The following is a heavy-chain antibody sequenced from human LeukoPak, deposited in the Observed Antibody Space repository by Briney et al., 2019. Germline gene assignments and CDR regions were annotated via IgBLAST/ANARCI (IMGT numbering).Heavy chain of an antibody. D-gene: IGHD3-16*01. CDR2: INHSGST. Sequence: SETLSLTRAVYGGSFSGYYWSWTRQPPGKGLEWIGEINHSGSTNYNPSLKSRVTISVDTSKNQFSLKLSSVTAADTAVYYCARPVGVPRPFGAFDIWGQGTMVTVSS. J-gene: IGHJ3*02. CDR3: ARPVGVPRPFGAFDI. V-gene: IGHV4-34*01. CDR1: GGSFSGYY.